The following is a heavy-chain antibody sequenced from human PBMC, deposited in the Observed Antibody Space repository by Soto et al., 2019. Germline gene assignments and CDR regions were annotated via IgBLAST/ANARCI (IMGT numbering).Heavy chain of an antibody. CDR3: ATATTMKGRY. J-gene: IGHJ4*02. Sequence: EVQLLESGGGLVQPGGSLRLSCAASGFTFSNYAMSWVRQAPGKGRQCVSTISGGGTNTNYADSVKGRFTISRDNSKNSLYLQVDSLRAEDTAMYYCATATTMKGRYWGQGILVTVSS. V-gene: IGHV3-23*01. CDR1: GFTFSNYA. CDR2: ISGGGTNT. D-gene: IGHD4-17*01.